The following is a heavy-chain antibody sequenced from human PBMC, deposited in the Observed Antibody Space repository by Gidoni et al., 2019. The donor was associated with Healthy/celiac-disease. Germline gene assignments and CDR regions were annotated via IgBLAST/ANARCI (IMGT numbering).Heavy chain of an antibody. V-gene: IGHV1-18*01. CDR1: GYTFTSHG. CDR3: ARVRYYYDSSGYYYNAFDI. D-gene: IGHD3-22*01. J-gene: IGHJ3*02. Sequence: QVQLVQSGAEVKKPGASVKVSCKASGYTFTSHGISWVRQAPGQGLEWMGWISAYNGNTNYAQKLQGRVTMTTDTSTSTAYMELRSLRSDDTAVYYCARVRYYYDSSGYYYNAFDIWGQGTMVTVSS. CDR2: ISAYNGNT.